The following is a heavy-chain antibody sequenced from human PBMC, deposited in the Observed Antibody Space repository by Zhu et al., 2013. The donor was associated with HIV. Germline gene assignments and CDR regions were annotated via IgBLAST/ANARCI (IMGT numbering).Heavy chain of an antibody. Sequence: QVQLLQSGAEIKRPGASVTMSCTASGYNSTTTSSIGCARPPDRGRNGMGWINPNSWETTFAPKFHGRVALTRATSSNTIYLYLSNLRPDDTAVYFCARALTRTLSLNHGRAAFDLWGQGT. CDR1: GYNSTTTS. V-gene: IGHV1-2*02. CDR3: ARALTRTLSLNHGRAAFDL. CDR2: INPNSWET. J-gene: IGHJ4*02. D-gene: IGHD2-15*01.